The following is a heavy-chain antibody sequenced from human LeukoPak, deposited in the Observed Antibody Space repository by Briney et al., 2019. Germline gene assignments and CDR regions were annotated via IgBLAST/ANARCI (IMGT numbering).Heavy chain of an antibody. Sequence: GGSLRLSCVASGFTFDDFAMHWVRQAPGKGLEWVSLISGDGDNTFYADSVKGRFTISRDNSKNSLSLQMNSLRTDDTALYYCAKDFSSGWTDWFDSWGQGTLVTVSS. J-gene: IGHJ5*01. CDR2: ISGDGDNT. D-gene: IGHD6-19*01. CDR3: AKDFSSGWTDWFDS. CDR1: GFTFDDFA. V-gene: IGHV3-43*02.